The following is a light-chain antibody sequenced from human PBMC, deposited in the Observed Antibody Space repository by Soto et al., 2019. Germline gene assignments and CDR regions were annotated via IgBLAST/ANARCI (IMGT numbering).Light chain of an antibody. J-gene: IGKJ1*01. V-gene: IGKV3-20*01. CDR3: QQYGCSPSWT. CDR1: QSVSSSY. CDR2: GAS. Sequence: EIVLTQSPGTLSLSPGERATLSCRASQSVSSSYLSWYQQKPGQAPRLLIYGASSRATVIPDRFSGSGSGTDFSVTISRLEREDFAVYYCQQYGCSPSWTFGQGTKVEIK.